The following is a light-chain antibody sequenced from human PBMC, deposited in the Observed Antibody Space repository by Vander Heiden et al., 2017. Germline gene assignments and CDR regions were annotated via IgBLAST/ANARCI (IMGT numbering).Light chain of an antibody. CDR2: AAS. CDR1: QGISSY. J-gene: IGKJ1*01. V-gene: IGKV1-8*01. CDR3: QQYYSYPRA. Sequence: AIRMTQSPSSLSASTGDRVTITCRASQGISSYLAWYQQKPGKAPKLLIYAASTLQSGVPSRFSGSGSGTDFTLTISCLQSEDFATYYCQQYYSYPRAFGQGTKVXIK.